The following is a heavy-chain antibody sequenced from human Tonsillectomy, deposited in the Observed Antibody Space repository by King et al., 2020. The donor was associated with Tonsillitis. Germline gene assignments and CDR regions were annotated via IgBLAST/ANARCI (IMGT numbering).Heavy chain of an antibody. CDR1: GFTFSSYS. CDR2: ISSSSSYI. J-gene: IGHJ4*02. CDR3: ARALPSDDYVWGSYRGGGFDY. V-gene: IGHV3-21*01. D-gene: IGHD3-16*02. Sequence: VQLVESGGGLVKPGGSLRLSCAASGFTFSSYSMNWVRQAPGKGLEWVSSISSSSSYIYYADSVKGRFTISRDNAKNSLYLQMNSLRAEDTAVYYCARALPSDDYVWGSYRGGGFDYWGQGTLVTVSS.